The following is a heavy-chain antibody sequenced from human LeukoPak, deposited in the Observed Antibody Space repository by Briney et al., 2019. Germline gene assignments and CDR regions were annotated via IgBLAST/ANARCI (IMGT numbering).Heavy chain of an antibody. V-gene: IGHV3-30*18. CDR2: ISYGGSNK. Sequence: GGSLRLSCAASGFTFSSYGMHWVRQAPGKGLEWVAVISYGGSNKYYADSVKGRFTISRDNSKNTLYLQMNSLRAEDTAVYYCAKDRVGATLDYWGQGTLVTVSS. J-gene: IGHJ4*02. CDR3: AKDRVGATLDY. D-gene: IGHD1-26*01. CDR1: GFTFSSYG.